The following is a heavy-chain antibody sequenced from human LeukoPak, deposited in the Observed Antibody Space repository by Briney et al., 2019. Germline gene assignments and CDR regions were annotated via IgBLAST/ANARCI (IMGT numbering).Heavy chain of an antibody. CDR1: GDTFSNYY. V-gene: IGHV1-46*01. CDR3: AREESGGYFDS. Sequence: ASVKVSCKASGDTFSNYYMHWVRQAPGQGLEWMGLINPTVTGTNYTQKFRGRVTLTTDTSTTTGYMELSSLRSEDSAVYYCAREESGGYFDSWGQGNLVTVSS. D-gene: IGHD2-8*02. CDR2: INPTVTGT. J-gene: IGHJ4*02.